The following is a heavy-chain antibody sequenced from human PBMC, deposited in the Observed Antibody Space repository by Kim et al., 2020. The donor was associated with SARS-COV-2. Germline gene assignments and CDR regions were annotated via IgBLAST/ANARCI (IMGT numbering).Heavy chain of an antibody. V-gene: IGHV4-59*13. CDR1: GGPISSYY. D-gene: IGHD5-12*01. Sequence: SETLSLTCTVSGGPISSYYWSWIRHPPGKGLEWIGYIYYSGSTNYNPSLKSRVTISVDTSKNQFSLKLSSLTAADTAVYYCARDFGARRGGYDYWGQGTLVTVSS. CDR2: IYYSGST. J-gene: IGHJ4*02. CDR3: ARDFGARRGGYDY.